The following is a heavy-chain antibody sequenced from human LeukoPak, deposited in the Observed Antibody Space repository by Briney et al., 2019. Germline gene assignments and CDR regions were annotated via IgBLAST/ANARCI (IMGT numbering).Heavy chain of an antibody. V-gene: IGHV3-30*02. J-gene: IGHJ3*02. CDR2: IRSDGSNK. CDR3: ARRRRFSIPRAGHDAFDI. CDR1: GFSFSSYG. Sequence: GGSLRLSCAGSGFSFSSYGMHWVRQAPGKGLEWMAFIRSDGSNKYYADSVKGRFTISRDNSKNTLYLQMNSLRAEDTAVYYCARRRRFSIPRAGHDAFDIWGQGTMVTVSS. D-gene: IGHD2-2*02.